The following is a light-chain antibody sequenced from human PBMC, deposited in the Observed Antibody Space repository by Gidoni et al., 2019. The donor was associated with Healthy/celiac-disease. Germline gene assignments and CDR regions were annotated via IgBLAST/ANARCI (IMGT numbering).Light chain of an antibody. CDR3: QQRSNWPRT. Sequence: EIVLTQSPATLSLSPGERATISCRASQSVSSYLAWYQQKPGQAPRLLIYVASNRATGIPARFSGSGSGTDFTLTISSLEPEDFAVYYCQQRSNWPRTFGGGTKVEIK. CDR2: VAS. CDR1: QSVSSY. V-gene: IGKV3-11*01. J-gene: IGKJ4*01.